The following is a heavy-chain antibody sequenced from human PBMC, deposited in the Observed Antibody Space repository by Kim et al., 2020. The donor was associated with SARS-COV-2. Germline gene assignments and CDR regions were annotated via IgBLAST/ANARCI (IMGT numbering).Heavy chain of an antibody. D-gene: IGHD5-12*01. J-gene: IGHJ4*02. V-gene: IGHV1-18*01. Sequence: TNYAQNLQGRVTMTTDTSTSTAYMELRSLRSDDTAVYYCARGYSGYELDYWGQGTLVTVSS. CDR3: ARGYSGYELDY. CDR2: T.